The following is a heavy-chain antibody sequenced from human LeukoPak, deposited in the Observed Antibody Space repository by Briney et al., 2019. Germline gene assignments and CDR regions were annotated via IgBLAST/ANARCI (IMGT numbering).Heavy chain of an antibody. V-gene: IGHV3-53*01. D-gene: IGHD4-17*01. CDR2: IYADGNT. CDR1: GFIVNTNY. CDR3: ARDSYGDANFDS. Sequence: GGSLRLSCAASGFIVNTNYMTWVRQAPGRGLEWVSFIYADGNTYYADSVKGRFTISRDTSKNPMYLQMNSLRAEDTAVYYCARDSYGDANFDSWGQGTLVTVSS. J-gene: IGHJ4*02.